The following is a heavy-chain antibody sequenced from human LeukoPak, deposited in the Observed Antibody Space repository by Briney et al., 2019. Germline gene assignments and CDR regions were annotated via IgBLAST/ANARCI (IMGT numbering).Heavy chain of an antibody. J-gene: IGHJ5*02. CDR1: GYTFTSYD. Sequence: GASVKVSCKASGYTFTSYDINWVRQATGQGLERMGWMNPNSGNTGYAQKFQGRVTMTRNTSISTAYMELSSLRSEDTAVYYCARVLELPYMNWFDPWGQGTLVTVSS. V-gene: IGHV1-8*01. CDR2: MNPNSGNT. D-gene: IGHD1-7*01. CDR3: ARVLELPYMNWFDP.